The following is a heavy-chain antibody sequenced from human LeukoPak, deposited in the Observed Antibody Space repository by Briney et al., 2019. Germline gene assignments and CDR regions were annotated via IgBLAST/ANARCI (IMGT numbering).Heavy chain of an antibody. CDR3: VRQGIVRDPVD. CDR1: GYTFSNYW. V-gene: IGHV5-51*01. J-gene: IGHJ4*02. Sequence: KDGESLKISCKASGYTFSNYWIGWVRHKPGKGLESMGMIFPHDSDARYSPSFQGQVTISVDKSLSSAYLQWSSVKASDSAIYYCVRQGIVRDPVDWGQGTLVTVSS. CDR2: IFPHDSDA. D-gene: IGHD3-10*01.